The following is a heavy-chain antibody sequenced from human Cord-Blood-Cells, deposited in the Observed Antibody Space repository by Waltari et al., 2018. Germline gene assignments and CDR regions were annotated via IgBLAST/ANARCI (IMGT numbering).Heavy chain of an antibody. V-gene: IGHV3-74*01. J-gene: IGHJ4*02. CDR3: ARGGYGSGSYYDY. CDR1: GFTFSSYW. D-gene: IGHD3-10*01. Sequence: EVQLVESGGGLVQPGGSLRLSCAASGFTFSSYWMHWVRQAPGKGLVGVSRINRDGSSTSYADSVKGRFTISRDNAKNTLYLQMNSLRAEDTAVYYCARGGYGSGSYYDYWGQGTLVTVSS. CDR2: INRDGSST.